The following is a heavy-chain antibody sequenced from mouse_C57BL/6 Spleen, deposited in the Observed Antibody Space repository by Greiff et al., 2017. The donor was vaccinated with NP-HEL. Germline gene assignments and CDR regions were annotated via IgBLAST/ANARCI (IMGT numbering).Heavy chain of an antibody. CDR3: ARRSDYYGSSGRFAY. V-gene: IGHV5-17*01. CDR2: ISSGSSTI. Sequence: EVQRVESGGGLVKPGGSLKLSCAASGFTFSDYGMHWVRQAPEKGLEWVAYISSGSSTIYYADTVKGRFTISRDNAKNTLFLQMTSLRSEDTAMYYCARRSDYYGSSGRFAYWGQGTLVTVSA. D-gene: IGHD1-1*01. J-gene: IGHJ3*01. CDR1: GFTFSDYG.